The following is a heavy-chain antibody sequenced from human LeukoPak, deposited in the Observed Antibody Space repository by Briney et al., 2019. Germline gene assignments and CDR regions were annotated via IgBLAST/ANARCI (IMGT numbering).Heavy chain of an antibody. D-gene: IGHD3-22*01. Sequence: SETLSLTCTVSGGSISSSSYYWGWIRQPPGKGLEWIGSIYYSGSTYYNPSLKSRATISVDTSKNQFSLKLSSVTAADTAIYYCARYDSSAIYGGGFDIWGQGTMVTVSS. CDR2: IYYSGST. J-gene: IGHJ3*02. V-gene: IGHV4-39*07. CDR1: GGSISSSSYY. CDR3: ARYDSSAIYGGGFDI.